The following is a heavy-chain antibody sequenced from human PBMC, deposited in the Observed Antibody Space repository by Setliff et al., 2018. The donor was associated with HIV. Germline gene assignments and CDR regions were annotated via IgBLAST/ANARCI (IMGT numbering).Heavy chain of an antibody. V-gene: IGHV4-38-2*01. J-gene: IGHJ2*01. CDR3: SRGPPFDR. CDR2: IYHSGST. CDR1: GYSIGSGYY. Sequence: PSETLSLTCAVSGYSIGSGYYWGWIRQPPGKGLEWIGSIYHSGSTYDSPSLKSRVTISVETSKNQFSLKLSSVTAADTAVYYCSRGPPFDRWGRGTLVTVSS.